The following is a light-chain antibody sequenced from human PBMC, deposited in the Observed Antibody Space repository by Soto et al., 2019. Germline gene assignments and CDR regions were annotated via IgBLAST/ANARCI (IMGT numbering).Light chain of an antibody. CDR2: EVS. Sequence: QSALTQPASVSGSPGQSITISCTGTSSDVGYYNYVSWYQHHPGKVPKLMIYEVSNRPSGVSNRFSGSKSGNTASLTISGLQAEDEADYYCSSYTTSSPPVFGGGTKLTVL. CDR3: SSYTTSSPPV. J-gene: IGLJ3*02. CDR1: SSDVGYYNY. V-gene: IGLV2-14*01.